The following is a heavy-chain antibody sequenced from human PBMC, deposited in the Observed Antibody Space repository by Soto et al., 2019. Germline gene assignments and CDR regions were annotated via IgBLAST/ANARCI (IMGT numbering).Heavy chain of an antibody. CDR3: ATHDLRSNWFDP. D-gene: IGHD5-12*01. CDR1: SFTSYW. V-gene: IGHV4-39*01. CDR2: T. J-gene: IGHJ5*02. Sequence: SFTSYWIGWVRQMPGKGLEWMGSTYYNPSLKSRVTISVDTSKNQFSLKLSSVTAADTAVYYCATHDLRSNWFDPWGQGTLVTVSS.